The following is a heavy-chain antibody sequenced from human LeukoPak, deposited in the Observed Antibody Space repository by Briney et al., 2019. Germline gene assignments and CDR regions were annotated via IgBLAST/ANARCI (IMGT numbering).Heavy chain of an antibody. D-gene: IGHD5-24*01. V-gene: IGHV4-34*01. J-gene: IGHJ6*03. CDR2: VSHRGSS. CDR3: ARGLQWVEDYYMDV. CDR1: GGSFSGYY. Sequence: SETLSLTCAVYGGSFSGYYWSWIRQPPGKGLEWIAQVSHRGSSNYNPPLKSRVTVSVDTSKNQLSLKMSSVTAADTAVYYCARGLQWVEDYYMDVWGKGTTVTVSS.